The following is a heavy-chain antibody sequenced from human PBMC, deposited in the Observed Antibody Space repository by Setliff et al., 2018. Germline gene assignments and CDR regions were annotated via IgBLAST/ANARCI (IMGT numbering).Heavy chain of an antibody. Sequence: GASVKVSCKASGYTFTSYAMHWVRQAPGQRLEWMGWINAGNGNTKYSQKFQGRVTITRDTSASTAYMELSSLRSEDTAVYYCASCPFFDYGDPKVAWWYFDLWGRGTLVTVSS. D-gene: IGHD4-17*01. J-gene: IGHJ2*01. V-gene: IGHV1-3*01. CDR1: GYTFTSYA. CDR3: ASCPFFDYGDPKVAWWYFDL. CDR2: INAGNGNT.